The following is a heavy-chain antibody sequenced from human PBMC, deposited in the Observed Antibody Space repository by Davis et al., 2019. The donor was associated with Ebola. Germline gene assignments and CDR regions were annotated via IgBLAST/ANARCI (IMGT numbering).Heavy chain of an antibody. CDR2: IYYSGST. V-gene: IGHV4-59*01. CDR3: ARDPRYYDSSGYSYFDY. Sequence: SETLSLTCTVSGGSISSYYWSWIRQPPGKGLEWIGYIYYSGSTNYNPSLKSRVTISVDTSKNQFSLKLSSVTAADTAVYYCARDPRYYDSSGYSYFDYWGQGTLVTVSS. CDR1: GGSISSYY. D-gene: IGHD3-22*01. J-gene: IGHJ4*02.